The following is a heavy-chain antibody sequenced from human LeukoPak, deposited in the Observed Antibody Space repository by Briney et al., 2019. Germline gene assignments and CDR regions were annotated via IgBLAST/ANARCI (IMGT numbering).Heavy chain of an antibody. CDR2: ISGSGGST. CDR3: AKDSPAYYDSSGYWGYFDY. D-gene: IGHD3-22*01. V-gene: IGHV3-23*01. J-gene: IGHJ4*02. Sequence: GSLRPPFAASGFTFSSQAMSWVRPAPGKGLGLVSAISGSGGSTYYADSVKGRFTISRDNSKNTLYLQMNSLRAEDTAVYYCAKDSPAYYDSSGYWGYFDYWGQGTLVTVSS. CDR1: GFTFSSQA.